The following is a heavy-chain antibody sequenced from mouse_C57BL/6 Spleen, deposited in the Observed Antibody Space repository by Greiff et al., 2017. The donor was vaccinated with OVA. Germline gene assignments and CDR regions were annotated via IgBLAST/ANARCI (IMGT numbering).Heavy chain of an antibody. CDR2: IYYSGTI. CDR3: AREHYGSSYWYFDV. J-gene: IGHJ1*03. Sequence: DVKLQESGPGLVKPSQTVFLTCTVTGISITTGNYRWSWIRQFPGNKLEWIGYIYYSGTITYNPSLTSRTTITRDTPKNQFFLEMNSLTAEDTATYYCAREHYGSSYWYFDVWGTGTTVTVSS. V-gene: IGHV3-5*01. CDR1: GISITTGNYR. D-gene: IGHD1-1*01.